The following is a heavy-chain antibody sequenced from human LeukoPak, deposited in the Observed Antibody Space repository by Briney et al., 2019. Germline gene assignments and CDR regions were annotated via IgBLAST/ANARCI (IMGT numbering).Heavy chain of an antibody. Sequence: VGSLRLSCAASGVTFSSYAMHWVRQAPGKGLGWVAVISYDGSNKYYADSVKGRFTISRDNSKNTLYLQMNSLRAEDTAVYYCARGSGRKSGDYWGQGTLVTVSS. CDR1: GVTFSSYA. D-gene: IGHD1-14*01. V-gene: IGHV3-30*04. CDR2: ISYDGSNK. CDR3: ARGSGRKSGDY. J-gene: IGHJ4*02.